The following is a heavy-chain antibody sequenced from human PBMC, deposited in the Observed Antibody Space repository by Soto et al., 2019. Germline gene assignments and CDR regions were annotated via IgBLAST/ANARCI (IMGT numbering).Heavy chain of an antibody. V-gene: IGHV4-30-4*01. CDR2: IYYSGST. CDR1: GGSISSGDYY. D-gene: IGHD3-22*01. J-gene: IGHJ3*02. Sequence: PSETLSLTCTVSGGSISSGDYYWSWIRQPPGKGLEWIGYIYYSGSTYYNPSLKSRVTISVDTSKNQFSLKLSSVTAADTAVYYCARTAALGYYYDSSGYYDAFDIWGQGTMVT. CDR3: ARTAALGYYYDSSGYYDAFDI.